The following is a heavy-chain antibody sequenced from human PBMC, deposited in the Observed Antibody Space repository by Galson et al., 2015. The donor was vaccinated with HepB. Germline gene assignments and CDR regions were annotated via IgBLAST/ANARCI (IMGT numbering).Heavy chain of an antibody. CDR3: ARGGYDFWSGLKDY. J-gene: IGHJ4*02. V-gene: IGHV3-30-3*01. CDR2: ISYDGSNK. CDR1: GFTFSSYA. D-gene: IGHD3-3*01. Sequence: SLRLSCAASGFTFSSYAMHWVRQAPGKGLEWVAVISYDGSNKYYADSVKGRFTISRDNSKNTLYLQMNSLRAEDTAVYYCARGGYDFWSGLKDYWGQGTLVTVSS.